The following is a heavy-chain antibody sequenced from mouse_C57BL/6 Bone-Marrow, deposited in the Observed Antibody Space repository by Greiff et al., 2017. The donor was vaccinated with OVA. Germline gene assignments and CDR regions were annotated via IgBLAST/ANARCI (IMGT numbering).Heavy chain of an antibody. CDR1: GFTFTDYY. J-gene: IGHJ1*03. CDR3: ARDDGSSYWYFDV. Sequence: EVQLVASGGGLVQPGGSLSLSCAASGFTFTDYYMSWVRQPPGKALERLGFIRNKANGYTTEYSASVKGRFTISRDNSQSILYLQMNALRAEDSATYDCARDDGSSYWYFDVWGKGTTVTVSS. CDR2: IRNKANGYTT. D-gene: IGHD1-1*01. V-gene: IGHV7-3*01.